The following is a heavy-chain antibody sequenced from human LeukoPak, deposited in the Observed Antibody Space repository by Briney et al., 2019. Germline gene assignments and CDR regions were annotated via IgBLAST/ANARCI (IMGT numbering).Heavy chain of an antibody. CDR3: ATVVVPAAAWFDP. J-gene: IGHJ5*02. V-gene: IGHV1-2*02. Sequence: ASVKVSCKASGYTFTGYYMHWVRQAPGQGLEWTGWINPNSGGTNYAQKFQGRVTMTRDTSISTAYMELSRLRSDDTAVYYCATVVVPAAAWFDPWGQGTLVTVSS. CDR2: INPNSGGT. CDR1: GYTFTGYY. D-gene: IGHD2-2*01.